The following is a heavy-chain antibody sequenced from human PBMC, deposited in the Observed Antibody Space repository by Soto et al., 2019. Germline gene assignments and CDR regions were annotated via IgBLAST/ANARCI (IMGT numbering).Heavy chain of an antibody. D-gene: IGHD2-8*01. CDR2: IYYSGST. V-gene: IGHV4-59*01. CDR1: GGSISSYY. CDR3: ARYLPMGNWFDP. J-gene: IGHJ5*02. Sequence: SETLSLTCTVSGGSISSYYWSWIRQPPGKGLEWIGYIYYSGSTNYNPSLKSRVTISVDTSKNQFSLKLSSVTAVDTAVYYCARYLPMGNWFDPWGQGTLVTVSS.